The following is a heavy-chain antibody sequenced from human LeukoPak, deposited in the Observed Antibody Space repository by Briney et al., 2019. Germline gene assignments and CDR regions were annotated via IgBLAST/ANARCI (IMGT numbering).Heavy chain of an antibody. Sequence: GGSLRLSCAASGFIFSNAWMNWVRQAPGKGLEWVANIKQDGSEKYYVDSVKGRFTISRDNAKNSLYLQMNSLRAEDTAVYYCVRAIGAAGSYWGQGTLVTVSS. CDR2: IKQDGSEK. V-gene: IGHV3-7*03. CDR3: VRAIGAAGSY. CDR1: GFIFSNAW. D-gene: IGHD6-13*01. J-gene: IGHJ4*02.